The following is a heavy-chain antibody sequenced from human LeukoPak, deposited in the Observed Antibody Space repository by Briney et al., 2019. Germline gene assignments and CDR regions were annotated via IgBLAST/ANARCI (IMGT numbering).Heavy chain of an antibody. J-gene: IGHJ5*02. Sequence: SQTLSLTCTVSGGSISSGSHYWRWIRQPAGKGLEWIGRVYFSGTTNYNPSLKSRVTISVDTSKNQFSLKLSSVTAADTAVYYCARGYYDSSGYYYGLWFDPWGQETLVTVSS. V-gene: IGHV4-61*02. CDR2: VYFSGTT. CDR1: GGSISSGSHY. D-gene: IGHD3-22*01. CDR3: ARGYYDSSGYYYGLWFDP.